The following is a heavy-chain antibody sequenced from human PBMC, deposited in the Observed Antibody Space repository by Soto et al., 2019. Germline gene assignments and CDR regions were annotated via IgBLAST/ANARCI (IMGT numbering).Heavy chain of an antibody. CDR3: ARVIDIVVVVAAHNWFDP. CDR2: IYHSGST. V-gene: IGHV4-38-2*01. CDR1: GYSISSGYY. J-gene: IGHJ5*02. D-gene: IGHD2-15*01. Sequence: PSETLSLTCAVSGYSISSGYYWGWIRQPPGKGLEWIGSIYHSGSTYYNPSLKSRVTISVDTSKNQFSLKLSSVTAADTAVYYCARVIDIVVVVAAHNWFDPWGQGTLVTVSS.